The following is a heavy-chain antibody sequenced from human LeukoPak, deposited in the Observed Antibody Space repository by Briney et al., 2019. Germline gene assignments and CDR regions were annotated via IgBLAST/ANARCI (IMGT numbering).Heavy chain of an antibody. CDR2: ISYDGSNK. CDR3: AKDRVADY. D-gene: IGHD2-15*01. Sequence: GGSLRLSCAASGFTFSSYGMHWVRQAPGKGLEWVAVISYDGSNKYYADSVKGRFTISRDNSKNTLYLQMNSLRAEDTAVYCCAKDRVADYWGQGTLVTVSS. CDR1: GFTFSSYG. J-gene: IGHJ4*02. V-gene: IGHV3-30*18.